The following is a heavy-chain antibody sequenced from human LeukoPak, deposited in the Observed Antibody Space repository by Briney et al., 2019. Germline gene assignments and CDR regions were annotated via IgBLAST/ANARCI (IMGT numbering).Heavy chain of an antibody. CDR1: GYTFINYV. CDR3: ARDRGGTGDFVY. D-gene: IGHD1-1*01. J-gene: IGHJ4*02. Sequence: GASVKVSCKASGYTFINYVMHWVRRAPGQRLEWMGWINADNGDTKYSQKFQDRVTIARDTSAGTAYMELSSLRSEDTAVYYCARDRGGTGDFVYWGQGTPVTVSS. CDR2: INADNGDT. V-gene: IGHV1-3*01.